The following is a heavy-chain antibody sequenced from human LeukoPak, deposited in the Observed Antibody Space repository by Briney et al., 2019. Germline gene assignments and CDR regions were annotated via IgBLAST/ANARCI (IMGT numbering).Heavy chain of an antibody. CDR3: ARGTPGRIEY. D-gene: IGHD1-1*01. V-gene: IGHV1-46*01. CDR1: GYTFTSYY. J-gene: IGHJ4*02. CDR2: IIASGGST. Sequence: ASLKVSCKASGYTFTSYYMHWVRQAPGQELERMGIIIASGGSTSYAQKFQGRVTMTRDTNTSTVYMELSSLRSKDTAVCYCARGTPGRIEYWGQVTLVTVAS.